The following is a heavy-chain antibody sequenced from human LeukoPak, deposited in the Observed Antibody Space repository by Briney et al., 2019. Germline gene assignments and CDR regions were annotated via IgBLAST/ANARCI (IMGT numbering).Heavy chain of an antibody. CDR2: INHSGST. CDR3: ARRKLLWFGEPSNWFDP. D-gene: IGHD3-10*01. CDR1: GGSFSGYY. Sequence: PSGTLSLTCAVYGGSFSGYYWSWIRQPPGKGLEWIGEINHSGSTNYNPSLKSRVTISVDTSKNQFSLKLSSVTAADTAVYYCARRKLLWFGEPSNWFDPWGQGTLVTVSS. J-gene: IGHJ5*02. V-gene: IGHV4-34*01.